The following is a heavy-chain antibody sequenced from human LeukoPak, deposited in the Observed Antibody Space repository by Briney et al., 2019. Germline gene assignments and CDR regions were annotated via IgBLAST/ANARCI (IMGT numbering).Heavy chain of an antibody. V-gene: IGHV4-34*01. CDR2: INHSGST. CDR1: GGSFSGYY. Sequence: SETLSLTCAVYGGSFSGYYWSWIRQPPGKGLEWIGEINHSGSTNYNPSLKGRVTISVDTSKNQFSLKLSSVTAADTAVYYCARRPRSSYYYGSGSTSPYFDYWGQGTLVTVSS. D-gene: IGHD3-10*01. J-gene: IGHJ4*02. CDR3: ARRPRSSYYYGSGSTSPYFDY.